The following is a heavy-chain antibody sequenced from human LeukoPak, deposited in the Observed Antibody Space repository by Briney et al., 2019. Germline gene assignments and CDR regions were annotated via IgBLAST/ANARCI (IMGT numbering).Heavy chain of an antibody. Sequence: GGSLRLSCAASGFTFSSYEMNWVRQAPGKGLEWVSYISSSGSTIYYADSGKGRLTISRDNAKNSLYLQMNSLRAEDTAVYYCARNWAAAAPFDYWGQGTLVTVSS. D-gene: IGHD6-13*01. J-gene: IGHJ4*02. V-gene: IGHV3-48*03. CDR3: ARNWAAAAPFDY. CDR2: ISSSGSTI. CDR1: GFTFSSYE.